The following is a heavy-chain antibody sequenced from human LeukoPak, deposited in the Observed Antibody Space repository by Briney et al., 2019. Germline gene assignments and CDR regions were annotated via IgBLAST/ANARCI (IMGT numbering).Heavy chain of an antibody. CDR1: GFSFSSNW. Sequence: GSLRLSCAAPGFSFSSNWMGWVRQAPGKGLEWVAHIKRDGSQKYYLDSVKGRFTISRDNAKNSLYLQMNILRVEDTAVYYCARLGLEVGGPNWFDPWGQGTLVTVSS. CDR3: ARLGLEVGGPNWFDP. V-gene: IGHV3-7*01. J-gene: IGHJ5*02. CDR2: IKRDGSQK. D-gene: IGHD1-1*01.